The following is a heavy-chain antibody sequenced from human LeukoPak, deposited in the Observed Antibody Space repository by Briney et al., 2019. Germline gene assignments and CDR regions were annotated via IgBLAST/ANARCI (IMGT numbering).Heavy chain of an antibody. CDR2: ISGSGGST. Sequence: GGSLRLSCAASGFTFSSYGMSWVRQAPGKGLEWVSAISGSGGSTYYADSVKGRFTISRDNSKNTLYLQMNSLRAEDTAVYYCAKDGRSSGYLTRYYFDYWGQGTLVTVSS. D-gene: IGHD3-22*01. CDR3: AKDGRSSGYLTRYYFDY. J-gene: IGHJ4*02. CDR1: GFTFSSYG. V-gene: IGHV3-23*01.